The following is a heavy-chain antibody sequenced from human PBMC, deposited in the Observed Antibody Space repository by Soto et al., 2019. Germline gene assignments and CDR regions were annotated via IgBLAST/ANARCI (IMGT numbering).Heavy chain of an antibody. CDR3: TKKPSGSLPPKRPIDY. V-gene: IGHV3-23*01. D-gene: IGHD1-26*01. J-gene: IGHJ4*02. CDR1: GFTFSSYA. Sequence: EVQLLESGGGLVQPGGSLRLSCAASGFTFSSYAMNWVRQAPGKGLEWVSGISNTGGSTYYADSVKGRFTSSRDNSKSTLYVQMNSLRAEDTAVYYCTKKPSGSLPPKRPIDYWGQGTLGTVSS. CDR2: ISNTGGST.